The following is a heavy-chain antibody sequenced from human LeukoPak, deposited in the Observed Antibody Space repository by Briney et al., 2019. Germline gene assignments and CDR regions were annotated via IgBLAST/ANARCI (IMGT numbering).Heavy chain of an antibody. CDR1: GFTVSWYG. V-gene: IGHV3-30*18. D-gene: IGHD2-15*01. J-gene: IGHJ4*02. Sequence: PGRSLRLSCAASGFTVSWYGMHWVRQAPGKGLEWVAVMSHDGSNKYYADSLKGRFTISRDNSKNTLYLQMNSLGAEDTAVYYCAKESGVYCSGGSCYLDHWGQGTLVTVSS. CDR2: MSHDGSNK. CDR3: AKESGVYCSGGSCYLDH.